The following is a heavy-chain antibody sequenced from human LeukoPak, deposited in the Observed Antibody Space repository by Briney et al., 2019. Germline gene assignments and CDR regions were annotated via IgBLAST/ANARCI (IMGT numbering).Heavy chain of an antibody. D-gene: IGHD4-17*01. J-gene: IGHJ4*02. CDR2: IKQDGSEK. CDR1: GFTFSSYW. V-gene: IGHV3-7*03. CDR3: AKDSSSAPVTSV. Sequence: GGSLRLSCVVSGFTFSSYWMSWFRQAPGKGLEWVANIKQDGSEKLYVESVKGRFTISRDNAKNSLYLQMNSLRVEDTAIFYCAKDSSSAPVTSVWGQGALVTVSS.